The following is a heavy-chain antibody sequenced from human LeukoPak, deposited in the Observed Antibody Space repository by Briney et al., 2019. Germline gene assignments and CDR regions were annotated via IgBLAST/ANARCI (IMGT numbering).Heavy chain of an antibody. Sequence: SETLYLTCTVSGGSISSGSYYWSWIRQPAGKGLEWIGRIYTSGSTNYNPSLKSRVTISVDTSKNQFSLKLSSVTAADTAVYYCARASKGGFGELFPFDYWGQGTLVTVSS. CDR2: IYTSGST. CDR1: GGSISSGSYY. V-gene: IGHV4-61*02. D-gene: IGHD3-10*01. J-gene: IGHJ4*02. CDR3: ARASKGGFGELFPFDY.